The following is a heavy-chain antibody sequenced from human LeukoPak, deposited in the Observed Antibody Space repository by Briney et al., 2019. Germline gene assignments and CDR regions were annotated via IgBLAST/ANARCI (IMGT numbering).Heavy chain of an antibody. J-gene: IGHJ6*03. CDR2: IYYSGST. CDR1: GGSISSSSYY. D-gene: IGHD6-13*01. CDR3: ARGIAAAGTGFYYYYYMDV. Sequence: SETLSLTCTVSGGSISSSSYYWGWIRQPPGKGLEWIGSIYYSGSTYYNPSLKSRVTISVDTSKNQFSLKLSSVTAADTAVYYCARGIAAAGTGFYYYYYMDVWGKGTTVTVSS. V-gene: IGHV4-39*07.